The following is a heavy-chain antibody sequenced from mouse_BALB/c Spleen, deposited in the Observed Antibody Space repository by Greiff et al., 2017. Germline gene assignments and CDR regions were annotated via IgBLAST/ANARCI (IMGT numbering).Heavy chain of an antibody. CDR2: IDPANGNT. J-gene: IGHJ3*01. CDR1: GFNIKDTY. D-gene: IGHD1-2*01. CDR3: ALHYDGYGFAY. V-gene: IGHV14-3*02. Sequence: VHVKQSGAELVKPGASVKLSCTASGFNIKDTYMHWVKQRPEQGLEWIGRIDPANGNTKYDPKFQGKATITADTSSNTAYLQLSSLTSEDTAVYYCALHYDGYGFAYWGQGTLVTVSA.